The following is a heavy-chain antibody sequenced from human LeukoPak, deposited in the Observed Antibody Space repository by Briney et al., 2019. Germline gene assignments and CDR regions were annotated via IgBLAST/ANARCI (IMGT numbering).Heavy chain of an antibody. CDR1: GGSISSSNW. D-gene: IGHD1-26*01. J-gene: IGHJ4*02. CDR2: IYHSGST. Sequence: SGTLSLTCAVSGGSISSSNWWSWVRQPPGKGLEWIGEIYHSGSTNYNPSLKSRVTISVDKSKNQFSLKLSSVTAADTAVYYCARDSGGSYYTRNYFDYWGQGTLVTVSS. V-gene: IGHV4-4*02. CDR3: ARDSGGSYYTRNYFDY.